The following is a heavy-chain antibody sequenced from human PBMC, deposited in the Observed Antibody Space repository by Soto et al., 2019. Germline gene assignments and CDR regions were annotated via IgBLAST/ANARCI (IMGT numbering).Heavy chain of an antibody. CDR3: ARSLQPLLYHQGFDP. V-gene: IGHV4-34*01. CDR1: GGTCIGHY. D-gene: IGHD2-2*02. CDR2: INHSGST. Sequence: PSVTLCVPWAVDGGTCIGHYWSWIRKHPGKGLEWIGEINHSGSTNYNPSLKSRVTISVDTSKNQFSLKLSSVTAADTAVYYCARSLQPLLYHQGFDPWGQGTLVTVSS. J-gene: IGHJ5*02.